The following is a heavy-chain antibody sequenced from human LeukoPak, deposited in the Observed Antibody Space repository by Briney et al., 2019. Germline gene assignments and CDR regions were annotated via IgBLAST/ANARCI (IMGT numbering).Heavy chain of an antibody. D-gene: IGHD4-17*01. J-gene: IGHJ4*02. Sequence: GGSLRLSCAASGFTVSSNYMSWVRQAPGKGLEWVSVIYSGGSTYYADSVTGRFTISSDNSKNTLYHQMNSLRAEDTAVYYCARYGNYGDYVDYWGQGTLVTVSS. V-gene: IGHV3-53*01. CDR1: GFTVSSNY. CDR3: ARYGNYGDYVDY. CDR2: IYSGGST.